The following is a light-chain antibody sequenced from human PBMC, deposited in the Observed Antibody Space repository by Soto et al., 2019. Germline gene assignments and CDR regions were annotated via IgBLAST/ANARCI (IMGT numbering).Light chain of an antibody. CDR1: QSVRSSY. Sequence: EIVLTQSPGTLSLSPGERVTLSCRASQSVRSSYLAWYQQKPGQAPRLLIYGASSRAAGIPARFSGSGSGTDFTLTISRLEPEDCAVYYCQQYGNSSYTFGQGTKLEIK. J-gene: IGKJ2*01. CDR2: GAS. V-gene: IGKV3-20*01. CDR3: QQYGNSSYT.